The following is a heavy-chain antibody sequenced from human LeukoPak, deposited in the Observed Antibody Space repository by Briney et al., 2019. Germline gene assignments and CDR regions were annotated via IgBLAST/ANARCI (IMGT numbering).Heavy chain of an antibody. J-gene: IGHJ2*01. CDR1: GFTFSSHW. D-gene: IGHD7-27*01. CDR3: ARLAPKPWGLNWYFDL. Sequence: GGSLRLSCAASGFTFSSHWMTWVRQAPGKGLEWVSSISSSSSYIYYADSVKGRFTISRDNAKNSLYLQMNSLRAEDTAVYYCARLAPKPWGLNWYFDLWGRGTLVTVSS. CDR2: ISSSSSYI. V-gene: IGHV3-21*01.